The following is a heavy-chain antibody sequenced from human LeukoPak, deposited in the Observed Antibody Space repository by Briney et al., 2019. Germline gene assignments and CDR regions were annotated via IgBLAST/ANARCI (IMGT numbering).Heavy chain of an antibody. CDR1: GGSISSYY. D-gene: IGHD3-16*01. V-gene: IGHV4-59*08. Sequence: SETLSLTCTVSGGSISSYYWSWIRQPPGKGLEWIGYTYYSGSTNYNPSLKSRVTISVDTSKNQFSLKLSSVTAADTAVYYCARLHALGAEEFDPWGQGALVTVSS. CDR2: TYYSGST. J-gene: IGHJ5*02. CDR3: ARLHALGAEEFDP.